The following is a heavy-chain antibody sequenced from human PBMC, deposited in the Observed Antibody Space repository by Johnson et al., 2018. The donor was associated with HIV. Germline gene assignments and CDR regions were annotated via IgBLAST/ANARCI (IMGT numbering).Heavy chain of an antibody. CDR3: ARDRSPYNFWSGYDNDAFDI. J-gene: IGHJ3*02. Sequence: QVQLVESGGGVVQPGRSLRLSCAASGFTFSSYAMHWVRQAPGKGLEWVAVISYDGRNKHYADSVKGRFTISRDNSKNTLYLQMNSLRAEDTAVYYCARDRSPYNFWSGYDNDAFDIWGQGTMVTVSS. V-gene: IGHV3-30-3*01. CDR2: ISYDGRNK. D-gene: IGHD3-3*01. CDR1: GFTFSSYA.